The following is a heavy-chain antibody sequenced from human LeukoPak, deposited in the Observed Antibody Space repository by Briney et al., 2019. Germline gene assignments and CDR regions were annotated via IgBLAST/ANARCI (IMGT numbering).Heavy chain of an antibody. V-gene: IGHV1-2*02. CDR1: GYTFTDYY. Sequence: ASVKVSCKASGYTFTDYYMYWVRQAPGQGFEWMGWINPNDGDTNYAQKFQGRVTMTRDTSISTAHMEVSRLRSDDTAVYYCARANFLYCSSSTCLFDYWGQGTLVTVSS. CDR3: ARANFLYCSSSTCLFDY. D-gene: IGHD2-2*01. CDR2: INPNDGDT. J-gene: IGHJ4*02.